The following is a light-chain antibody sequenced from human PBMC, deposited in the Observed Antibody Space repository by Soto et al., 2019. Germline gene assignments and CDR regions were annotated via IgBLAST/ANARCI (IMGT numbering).Light chain of an antibody. CDR3: QHYTSYSRT. V-gene: IGKV1-5*03. J-gene: IGKJ1*01. CDR1: DSISTW. CDR2: KAS. Sequence: DVQMTQSPSTLSASVGDRVTITCRASDSISTWLAWFQQRPGKAPKLLIYKASTLESGVPPRFSGRGSGREFTLTISSLEPDGFATYYFQHYTSYSRTFGQGTKVEIK.